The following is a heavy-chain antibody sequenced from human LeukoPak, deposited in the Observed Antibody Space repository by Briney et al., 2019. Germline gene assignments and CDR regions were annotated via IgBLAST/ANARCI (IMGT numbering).Heavy chain of an antibody. CDR2: IKQDGSEK. CDR1: GFTFSSYL. J-gene: IGHJ4*02. Sequence: AGGSLTLSCAASGFTFSSYLMSWVRQAPGKGLEWVANIKQDGSEKYYVDSVKGRFTISRDNAKNSLYLQMNSLRAEDTAVYYWAREYKGDWGQGTLVTVSS. CDR3: AREYKGD. D-gene: IGHD1-14*01. V-gene: IGHV3-7*01.